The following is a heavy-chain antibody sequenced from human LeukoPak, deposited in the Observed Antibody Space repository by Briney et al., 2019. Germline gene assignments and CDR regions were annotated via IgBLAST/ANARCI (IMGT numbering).Heavy chain of an antibody. D-gene: IGHD6-13*01. V-gene: IGHV3-30*18. CDR3: AKDVSIAAAGSDY. Sequence: GGSLRLSCAASGFTFSGFGMQWVRPAPGKGREWVAAISYDGSNNYYEDSVKGRFTISRDNSKNTLYLQMNSRRAEDTAVYYCAKDVSIAAAGSDYWGQGTLVTVSS. J-gene: IGHJ4*02. CDR2: ISYDGSNN. CDR1: GFTFSGFG.